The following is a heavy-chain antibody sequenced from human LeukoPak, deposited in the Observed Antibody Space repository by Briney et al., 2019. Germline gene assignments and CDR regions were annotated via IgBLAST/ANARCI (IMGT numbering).Heavy chain of an antibody. CDR1: GGTFSSYA. V-gene: IGHV1-69*01. CDR3: AAYCSSTSCQLSFDY. CDR2: IIPIFGTA. Sequence: SVKVSCKASGGTFSSYAISWVRQAPGPGLEWMGGIIPIFGTANYAQKFQGRVTITADESTSTAYMELSSLRSEDTAVYYCAAYCSSTSCQLSFDYWGQGTLVTVSS. D-gene: IGHD2-2*01. J-gene: IGHJ4*02.